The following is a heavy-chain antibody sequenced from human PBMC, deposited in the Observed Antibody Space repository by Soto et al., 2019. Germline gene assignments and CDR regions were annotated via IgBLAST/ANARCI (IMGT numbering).Heavy chain of an antibody. V-gene: IGHV3-48*02. Sequence: GGSLRLSCAASGFTFSSYIMNWVRQSPGKGLEWVSYISSSSSTIYYADSVKGRFTISRDNAKNSLYLQMNSLRDEDTAVYYCARDLSIVVVPAAIPTRKNWGQGTLVTVSS. D-gene: IGHD2-2*01. J-gene: IGHJ4*02. CDR3: ARDLSIVVVPAAIPTRKN. CDR2: ISSSSSTI. CDR1: GFTFSSYI.